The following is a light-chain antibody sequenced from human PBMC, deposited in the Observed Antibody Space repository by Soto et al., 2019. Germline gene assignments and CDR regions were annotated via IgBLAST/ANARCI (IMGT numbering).Light chain of an antibody. J-gene: IGLJ1*01. Sequence: QSALTQPPSASGSPGQSVTISCTGTSSDVGGYNYVSWYQQHPGKAPKLMIYEVSKRPSGVPDRFSGSKSGNTASLTVSGFQAEDEADYYCSSYAGSNNFEVFGTGTKVTVL. V-gene: IGLV2-8*01. CDR1: SSDVGGYNY. CDR3: SSYAGSNNFEV. CDR2: EVS.